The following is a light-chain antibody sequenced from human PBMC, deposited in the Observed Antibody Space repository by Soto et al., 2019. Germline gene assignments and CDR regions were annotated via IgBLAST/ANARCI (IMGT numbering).Light chain of an antibody. CDR2: DAS. V-gene: IGKV3-11*01. Sequence: EIVMTQSPATLSLSPGERATLSCRASQSVDKYLVWYQQKPGQAPRLLIYDASNRATGIPARFSGSGSGTDFTLTIRSLEPEDFAVYYCQQRGNRPPWTFGQGTKVDIK. CDR3: QQRGNRPPWT. J-gene: IGKJ1*01. CDR1: QSVDKY.